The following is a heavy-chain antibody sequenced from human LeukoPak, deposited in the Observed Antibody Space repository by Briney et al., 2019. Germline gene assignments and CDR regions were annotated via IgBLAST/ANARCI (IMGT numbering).Heavy chain of an antibody. Sequence: PSETLSLTCAVYGGSFSGYYWSWIRQPPGKGLEWIGEINHSGSTNYNPSLKSRVTISVDTSKNQFSLKLSSVTAADTAVYYCARGPRDYGDYVIYWYFDLWGRGTLVTVSS. D-gene: IGHD4-17*01. V-gene: IGHV4-34*01. J-gene: IGHJ2*01. CDR1: GGSFSGYY. CDR3: ARGPRDYGDYVIYWYFDL. CDR2: INHSGST.